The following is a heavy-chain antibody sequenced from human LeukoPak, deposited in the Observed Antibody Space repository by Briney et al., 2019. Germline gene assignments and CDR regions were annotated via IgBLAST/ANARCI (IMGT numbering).Heavy chain of an antibody. J-gene: IGHJ6*02. V-gene: IGHV4-34*01. CDR2: INHSGST. CDR1: GGSFSGYY. Sequence: SETLSLTCAVYGGSFSGYYWSWIRQPPGKGLEWIGEINHSGSTNYNPSLKRRVTISVDTSKNQFSLKLSSVTAADTAVYYCARPGHNYYYGMDVWGQGTTVTVSS. CDR3: ARPGHNYYYGMDV.